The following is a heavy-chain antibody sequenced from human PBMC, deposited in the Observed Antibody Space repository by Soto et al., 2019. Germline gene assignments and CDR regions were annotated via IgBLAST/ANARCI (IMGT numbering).Heavy chain of an antibody. V-gene: IGHV3-66*01. CDR2: IYSGGRT. Sequence: GGSLRLSCAASGFTVSSNYMSWVRQAPGKGLEWVSVIYSGGRTYYADSVKGRFTISRDNSKNTLYLQMNSLRAEDTVVYYCARDQSDILTGAYGMDVWGQGTTVTVSS. J-gene: IGHJ6*02. D-gene: IGHD3-9*01. CDR3: ARDQSDILTGAYGMDV. CDR1: GFTVSSNY.